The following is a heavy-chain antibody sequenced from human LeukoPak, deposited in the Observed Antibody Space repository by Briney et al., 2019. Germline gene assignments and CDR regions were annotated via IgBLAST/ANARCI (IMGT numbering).Heavy chain of an antibody. J-gene: IGHJ4*02. CDR3: ARVSTGFSVDY. CDR2: ISAFNGNT. D-gene: IGHD3-3*01. Sequence: ASVKVSCKASGYSFTTYGITWVRQAPGQGLEWMGWISAFNGNTNYAQKLQGRVTMTTDTSTSTAYMELSSLRSEDTAVYYCARVSTGFSVDYWGQGTLVTVSS. V-gene: IGHV1-18*01. CDR1: GYSFTTYG.